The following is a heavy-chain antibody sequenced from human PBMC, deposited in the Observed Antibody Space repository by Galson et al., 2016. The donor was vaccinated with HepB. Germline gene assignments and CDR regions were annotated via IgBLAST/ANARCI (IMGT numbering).Heavy chain of an antibody. CDR2: IKQDGSRE. CDR1: GFTFSNYW. J-gene: IGHJ5*02. CDR3: AREDTGGFDP. V-gene: IGHV3-7*01. Sequence: LRLSCATSGFTFSNYWMSWVRQAPGRRPEWVANIKQDGSREEYVDSVKGRFTISRDNAKKSLYLQMNSLRVEDTAVYFCAREDTGGFDPWGQGTLVTVSS. D-gene: IGHD7-27*01.